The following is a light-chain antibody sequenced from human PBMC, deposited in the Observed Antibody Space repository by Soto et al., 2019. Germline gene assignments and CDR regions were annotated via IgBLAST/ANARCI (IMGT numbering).Light chain of an antibody. CDR3: QQRSNWPQIT. J-gene: IGKJ5*01. Sequence: EIVLTQSPATLSLSPGERAILSCRASQRVSSYLVWYQQKPGQAPRLHIYDASNRATGIPARFSGSGSGTDFTLTISSLEPEDFAVYYCQQRSNWPQITFGQGTRLEIK. CDR2: DAS. V-gene: IGKV3-11*01. CDR1: QRVSSY.